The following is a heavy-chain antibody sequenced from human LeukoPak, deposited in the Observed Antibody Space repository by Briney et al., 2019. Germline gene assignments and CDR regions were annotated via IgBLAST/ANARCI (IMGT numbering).Heavy chain of an antibody. CDR2: IAPNSGGT. J-gene: IGHJ4*02. CDR3: AREYSSTSGRLYDY. D-gene: IGHD6-6*01. Sequence: ASVQVSCKASGYTFTGYYMHWVRQAPGQGLEWMGWIAPNSGGTNYAQNFQGRVTMTRDTSINTAYMELTRLTSDDTAVYYCAREYSSTSGRLYDYWGLGTLVTVSS. V-gene: IGHV1-2*02. CDR1: GYTFTGYY.